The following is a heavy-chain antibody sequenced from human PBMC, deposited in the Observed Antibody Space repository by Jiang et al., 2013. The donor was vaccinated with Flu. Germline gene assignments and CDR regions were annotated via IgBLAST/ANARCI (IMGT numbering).Heavy chain of an antibody. CDR2: TYPADSDT. J-gene: IGHJ4*02. Sequence: KKPGESLKISCKGSAYSFTTYWIGWVRQMPGKGLEWMGITYPADSDTRYSPSFQGQVTISADKSTSTAYLQWSSLKASDTAMYYCVRRGDTAMVIGYWGQGTLVTVSS. CDR1: AYSFTTYW. V-gene: IGHV5-51*03. D-gene: IGHD5-18*01. CDR3: VRRGDTAMVIGY.